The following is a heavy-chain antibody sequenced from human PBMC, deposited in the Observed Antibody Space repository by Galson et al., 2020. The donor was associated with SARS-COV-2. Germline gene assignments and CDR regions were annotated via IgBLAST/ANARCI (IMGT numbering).Heavy chain of an antibody. CDR1: GFTFDDYA. CDR3: AKLSVAYCGGDCSPESY. Sequence: SLKISCAASGFTFDDYAMHWVRQAPGKGLEWVSGISWNSGSIGYADSVKGRFTISRDNAKNSLYLQMNSLRAEDTALYYCAKLSVAYCGGDCSPESYWGQGTLVTVSS. V-gene: IGHV3-9*01. D-gene: IGHD2-21*02. CDR2: ISWNSGSI. J-gene: IGHJ4*02.